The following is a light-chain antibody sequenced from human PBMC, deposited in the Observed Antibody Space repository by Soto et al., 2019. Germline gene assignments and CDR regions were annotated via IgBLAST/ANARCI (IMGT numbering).Light chain of an antibody. Sequence: QSALTQPASVSGSPGQSITISCTGTSSDIGAYNLVSWYQQHPGKAPKLMIYEVSRRPSGVSNRFSGSKSGNTASLTISGLQAEDEADYYCCSYAGSSTFPHVFGTGTKVTVL. CDR2: EVS. CDR1: SSDIGAYNL. CDR3: CSYAGSSTFPHV. J-gene: IGLJ1*01. V-gene: IGLV2-23*02.